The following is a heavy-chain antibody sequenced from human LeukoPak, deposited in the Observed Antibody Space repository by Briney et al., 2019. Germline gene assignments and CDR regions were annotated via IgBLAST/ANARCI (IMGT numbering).Heavy chain of an antibody. Sequence: ASVKVSCKASGYIFTGHYMHWVRQAPGQGLEWMGWINPNSGGTNYAQKFQGRVTMTRDTSISTAYMELSRLRSDDTAVYYCARDVPDILTGYYGAFDYWGQGTLVTVSS. V-gene: IGHV1-2*02. CDR3: ARDVPDILTGYYGAFDY. D-gene: IGHD3-9*01. J-gene: IGHJ4*02. CDR1: GYIFTGHY. CDR2: INPNSGGT.